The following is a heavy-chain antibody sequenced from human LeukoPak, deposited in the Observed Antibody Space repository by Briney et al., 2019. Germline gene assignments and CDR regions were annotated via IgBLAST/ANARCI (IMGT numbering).Heavy chain of an antibody. Sequence: GGSLRLSCAASGFTFSSYEMNWVRQAPGKGLEWVSYISSSGSTIYYADSVKGRSTISRDNAKHSLYLQMNSLRAEDTAVYYCAELGITMIGGVWGKGTTVTISS. V-gene: IGHV3-48*03. CDR3: AELGITMIGGV. CDR1: GFTFSSYE. J-gene: IGHJ6*04. CDR2: ISSSGSTI. D-gene: IGHD3-10*02.